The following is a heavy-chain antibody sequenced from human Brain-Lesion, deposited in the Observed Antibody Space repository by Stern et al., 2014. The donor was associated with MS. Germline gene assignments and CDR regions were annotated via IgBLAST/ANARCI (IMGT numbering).Heavy chain of an antibody. V-gene: IGHV3-7*01. J-gene: IGHJ5*02. D-gene: IGHD2-15*01. CDR1: GFTFRSHW. Sequence: VQLVDSGGGLVQPGGSLRLSCAASGFTFRSHWMNWVRQAPGKGLEWVANIKEDGSETYYVDSVKGRFTISRDNAKNSLYLQMNSLRAEDTAVYYCARGSDTWGQGTLVTVSS. CDR3: ARGSDT. CDR2: IKEDGSET.